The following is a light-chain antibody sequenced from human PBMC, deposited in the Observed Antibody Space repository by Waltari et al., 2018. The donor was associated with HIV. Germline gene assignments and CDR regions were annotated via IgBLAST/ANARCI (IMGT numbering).Light chain of an antibody. V-gene: IGLV2-23*02. J-gene: IGLJ2*01. CDR3: FAYAGSTTYVI. CDR1: SSDARAYNL. Sequence: SALTPPASASGSPGQPITISCTGTSSDARAYNLVSWYQQHPGKAPKLRIYEVRKRPSGVSNRFSGAKSGNTASLTISGLQAEDEADYYCFAYAGSTTYVIFGGGTKLTVL. CDR2: EVR.